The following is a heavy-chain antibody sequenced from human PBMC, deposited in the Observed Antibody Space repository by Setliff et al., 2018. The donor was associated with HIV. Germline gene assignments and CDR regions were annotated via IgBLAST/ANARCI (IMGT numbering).Heavy chain of an antibody. CDR2: INHSGIT. J-gene: IGHJ4*02. V-gene: IGHV4-34*01. CDR1: GGSFSASY. CDR3: AKGPRGLGLRYFFDY. D-gene: IGHD3-10*01. Sequence: SETLSLTCAVYGGSFSASYWSWIRQAPGKGLEWIGEINHSGITHFNPSLDTRVTMFADTSKNQFSLRLSPVTAADTAIYYCAKGPRGLGLRYFFDYWAQGSPVTVSS.